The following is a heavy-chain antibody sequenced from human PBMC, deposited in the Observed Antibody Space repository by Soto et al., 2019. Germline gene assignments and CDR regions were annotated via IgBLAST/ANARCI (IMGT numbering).Heavy chain of an antibody. CDR1: GYTFTNYG. D-gene: IGHD3-16*01. CDR2: ISDFEGHV. Sequence: QVQLVQSGAEMKKHGASVKVSCQASGYTFTNYGISWVRQAPGQGLEWMGWISDFEGHVNYAQKFQGSVTLTIDTSMSTAYMALRSLPSDDAAIYYCAIDSARWGEDWFDPWGQGTLVTFSS. V-gene: IGHV1-18*01. J-gene: IGHJ5*02. CDR3: AIDSARWGEDWFDP.